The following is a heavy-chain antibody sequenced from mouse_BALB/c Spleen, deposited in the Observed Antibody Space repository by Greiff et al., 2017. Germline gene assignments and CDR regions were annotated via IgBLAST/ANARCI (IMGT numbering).Heavy chain of an antibody. V-gene: IGHV1-54*01. D-gene: IGHD2-1*01. CDR2: INPGSGGT. CDR3: AIYYGNYWYFDV. CDR1: GYAFTNYL. J-gene: IGHJ1*01. Sequence: VQLQESGAELVRPGTSVKVSCKASGYAFTNYLIEWVKQRPGQGLEWIGVINPGSGGTNYNEKFKGKATLTADKSSSTAYMQLSSLTSDDSAVYFCAIYYGNYWYFDVWGAGTTVTVSS.